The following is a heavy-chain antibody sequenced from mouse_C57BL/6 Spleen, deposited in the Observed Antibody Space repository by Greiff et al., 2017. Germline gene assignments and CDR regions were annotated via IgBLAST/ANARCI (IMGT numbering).Heavy chain of an antibody. CDR2: INPSTGGT. V-gene: IGHV1-42*01. Sequence: EVQLQQSGPELVKPGASVKISCKASGYSFTGYYMNWVKQSPEKSLEWIGGINPSTGGTTYNQKFKAKATLTVDKSSSTAYMQLKSLTSEDSAVYYCARDSKGSYYFDYWGQGTTLTVSS. CDR3: ARDSKGSYYFDY. CDR1: GYSFTGYY. J-gene: IGHJ2*01. D-gene: IGHD2-5*01.